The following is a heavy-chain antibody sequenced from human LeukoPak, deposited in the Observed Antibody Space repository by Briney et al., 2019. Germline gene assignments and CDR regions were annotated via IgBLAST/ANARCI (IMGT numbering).Heavy chain of an antibody. CDR3: ASTSHSSSWSPLGY. CDR1: GGSISSYY. Sequence: PSETLSLTCTVSGGSISSYYWSWIRQPAGKGLEWIGRIYTSGSTNYNPSLKSRVTMSVDTSKNQFSLKLSSVTAADTAVYYCASTSHSSSWSPLGYWGQGTLVTVSS. V-gene: IGHV4-4*07. J-gene: IGHJ4*02. CDR2: IYTSGST. D-gene: IGHD6-13*01.